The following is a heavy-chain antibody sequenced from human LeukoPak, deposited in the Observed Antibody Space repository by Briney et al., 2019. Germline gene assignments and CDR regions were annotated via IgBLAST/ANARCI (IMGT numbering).Heavy chain of an antibody. J-gene: IGHJ4*02. CDR1: GYTFTSYY. D-gene: IGHD1-1*01. CDR2: INPSGGTT. Sequence: GASVKVSCKASGYTFTSYYIHWVRQAPGQGLEWIGIINPSGGTTTYAQEFQGRVTMTRDTSTSTVYMELSSLRSEDTAMYYCARAPDLWTDYWGQGTLVTVSS. V-gene: IGHV1-46*01. CDR3: ARAPDLWTDY.